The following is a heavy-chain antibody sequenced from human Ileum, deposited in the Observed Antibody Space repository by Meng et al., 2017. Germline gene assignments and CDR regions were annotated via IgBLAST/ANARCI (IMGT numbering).Heavy chain of an antibody. Sequence: SETLSLTCNVSGASISSSGIHWGWIRQFTGKGLEWIGSIYYGRRAYYYPSLKGRVTMSIDSSKNQCSLKLTSVTAADTAIYYCAREQADGNLGGYWGQGMLVTVSS. J-gene: IGHJ4*02. CDR3: AREQADGNLGGY. CDR2: IYYGRRA. D-gene: IGHD6-13*01. CDR1: GASISSSGIH. V-gene: IGHV4-39*07.